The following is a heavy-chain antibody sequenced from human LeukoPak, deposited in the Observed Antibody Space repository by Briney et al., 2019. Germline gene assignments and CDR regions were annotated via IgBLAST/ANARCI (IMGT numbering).Heavy chain of an antibody. CDR2: FDPEDGET. CDR1: GYTLTELS. CDR3: ATRYRSSTSCYTGPYYFDY. D-gene: IGHD2-2*02. J-gene: IGHJ4*02. Sequence: ASVKVSCKVSGYTLTELSMHWVRQAPGKGLEWMGGFDPEDGETIYAQKFQGRVTMTEDTSTDTAYMELSSLRSEGTAVYYCATRYRSSTSCYTGPYYFDYWGQGTLVTVSS. V-gene: IGHV1-24*01.